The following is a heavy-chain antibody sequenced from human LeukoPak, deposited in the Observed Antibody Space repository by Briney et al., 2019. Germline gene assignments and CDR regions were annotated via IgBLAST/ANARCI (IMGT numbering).Heavy chain of an antibody. CDR2: ISGSGGST. CDR1: GFTFSSYG. J-gene: IGHJ6*03. V-gene: IGHV3-23*01. Sequence: GGTLRLSCAASGFTFSSYGMSWVRQAPGKGLEWVSAISGSGGSTYYADSVKGRFTISRDNSKNTLYLQMNSLRAEDTAVYYCAKAYCSSTSCSTAYYMDVWGKGTTVTVSS. CDR3: AKAYCSSTSCSTAYYMDV. D-gene: IGHD2-2*01.